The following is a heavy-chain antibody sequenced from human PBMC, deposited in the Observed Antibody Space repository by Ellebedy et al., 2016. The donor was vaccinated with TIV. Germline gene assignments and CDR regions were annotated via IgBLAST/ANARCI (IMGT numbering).Heavy chain of an antibody. Sequence: PGGSLRLSCVGSGFSFSSYWMSWVRQAPGKGLEWVASIKQDGYEEDYVESVEGRSTISRDNAKSSLYLQMTSLRDEDTAVYYCARDQGWTGGATTRFDYWGQGTLVTVSS. J-gene: IGHJ4*02. CDR1: GFSFSSYW. V-gene: IGHV3-7*01. D-gene: IGHD1-1*01. CDR3: ARDQGWTGGATTRFDY. CDR2: IKQDGYEE.